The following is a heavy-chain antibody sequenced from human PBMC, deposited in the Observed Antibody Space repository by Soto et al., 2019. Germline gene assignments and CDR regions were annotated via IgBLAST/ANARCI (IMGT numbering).Heavy chain of an antibody. D-gene: IGHD7-27*01. CDR3: ARDLHWAFDY. CDR1: GFSFSSYT. CDR2: ISGGGSVK. J-gene: IGHJ4*02. Sequence: EVQLVESGGGLVQPGGSLRLSCAASGFSFSSYTMNWVRQAPGKGLEWISYISGGGSVKSYADSVKGRFSISSDNAENLLYLQMHSLRDADTAVYYCARDLHWAFDYWGQGTLVTVSS. V-gene: IGHV3-48*02.